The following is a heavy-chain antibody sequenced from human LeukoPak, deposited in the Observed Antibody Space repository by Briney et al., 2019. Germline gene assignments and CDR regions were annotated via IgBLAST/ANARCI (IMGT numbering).Heavy chain of an antibody. J-gene: IGHJ6*02. CDR1: GFTFSSYA. V-gene: IGHV3-23*01. CDR3: AKNLYCGGGSCYPSALGMDV. CDR2: IVVSGNRT. D-gene: IGHD2-15*01. Sequence: GGSLRLSCAASGFTFSSYAMSWVRQAPGKGLEWVSIIVVSGNRTYYADSVKGRFTISRDNSKNTLFLQMNSLRAEDTAVYYCAKNLYCGGGSCYPSALGMDVWGQGTTVTVSS.